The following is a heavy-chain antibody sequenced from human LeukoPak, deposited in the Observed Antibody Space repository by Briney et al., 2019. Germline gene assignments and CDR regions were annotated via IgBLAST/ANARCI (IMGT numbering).Heavy chain of an antibody. CDR3: ARQWRDGDYFDY. Sequence: PSETLSLTCTVSGGSISSSSYYWGWIRQPPGKGLEWIGSIYYSGSTYYNPSLKSRVTISVDTSKNQFSLKLSSVTAADTAVYYCARQWRDGDYFDYWGQGTLVTVSS. V-gene: IGHV4-39*01. J-gene: IGHJ4*02. CDR1: GGSISSSSYY. D-gene: IGHD4-17*01. CDR2: IYYSGST.